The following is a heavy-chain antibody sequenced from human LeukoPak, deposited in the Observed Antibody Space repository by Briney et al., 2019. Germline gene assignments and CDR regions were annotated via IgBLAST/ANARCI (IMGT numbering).Heavy chain of an antibody. V-gene: IGHV4-34*01. CDR1: GGSFSGYY. CDR2: INHSGST. J-gene: IGHJ5*02. D-gene: IGHD3-10*01. Sequence: SETLSLTCAVYGGSFSGYYWSWIRQPPGKGLEWIGEINHSGSTNYNPSLKSRVTISVDTSKNQFSLKLSSVTAADTAVYYCARGPPGKWFGELFWFDPWGQGTLVTVSS. CDR3: ARGPPGKWFGELFWFDP.